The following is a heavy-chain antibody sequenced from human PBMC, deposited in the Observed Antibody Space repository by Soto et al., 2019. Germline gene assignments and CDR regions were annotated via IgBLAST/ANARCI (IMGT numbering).Heavy chain of an antibody. CDR2: TYYRSKWYN. V-gene: IGHV6-1*01. CDR1: GDSVSSNSAA. Sequence: PSQTLSLTCAISGDSVSSNSAAWNWIRQSPSRGLEWLGRTYYRSKWYNDYAVSVKSRITINPDTSKNQFSLQLNSVTPEDTAVYYCARARYCSSTSCLNDYYYYGMDVWGQGTTVTVSS. D-gene: IGHD2-2*01. CDR3: ARARYCSSTSCLNDYYYYGMDV. J-gene: IGHJ6*02.